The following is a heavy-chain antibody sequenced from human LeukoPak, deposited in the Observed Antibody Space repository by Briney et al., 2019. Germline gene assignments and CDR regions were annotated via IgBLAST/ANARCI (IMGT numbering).Heavy chain of an antibody. J-gene: IGHJ4*02. CDR2: IYHSGST. D-gene: IGHD5-24*01. CDR3: AAYNGYNYVIDY. V-gene: IGHV4-38-2*02. Sequence: SETLSLTCTVSGYSISSGYYWGWIRQPPGKGLEWIGSIYHSGSTNYNPSLKSRVTISVDTSKNQFSLKLSSVTAADTAVYYCAAYNGYNYVIDYWGQGTLVTVSS. CDR1: GYSISSGYY.